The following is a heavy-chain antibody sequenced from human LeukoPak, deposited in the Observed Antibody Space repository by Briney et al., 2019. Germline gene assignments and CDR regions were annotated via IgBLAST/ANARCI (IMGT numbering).Heavy chain of an antibody. D-gene: IGHD1-26*01. J-gene: IGHJ6*03. CDR1: GFTFSSYG. V-gene: IGHV3-7*01. CDR2: IKQDGSVS. CDR3: ARGIIGVLGGYYYYQYMDV. Sequence: GGSLRLSCAASGFTFSSYGMHWVRQAPGKGLEWVANIKQDGSVSFYGDSVKDRFTISRDNAENSIYLQMNSLRAEDTAVYFCARGIIGVLGGYYYYQYMDVWGNGTTVTVSS.